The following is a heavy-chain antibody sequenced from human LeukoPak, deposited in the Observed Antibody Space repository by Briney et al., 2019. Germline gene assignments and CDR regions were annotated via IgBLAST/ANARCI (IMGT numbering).Heavy chain of an antibody. V-gene: IGHV3-30*04. CDR2: ISYDGSNK. CDR3: ARSFDILTGYELDY. Sequence: GRSLRLSCAASGFTFSSYAMHWVRQAPGKGLEWVAVISYDGSNKYYADSVKGRFTISRDNSKNTLYLQMNSLRAEDTAVYYCARSFDILTGYELDYWGQGTLVTVSS. CDR1: GFTFSSYA. D-gene: IGHD3-9*01. J-gene: IGHJ4*02.